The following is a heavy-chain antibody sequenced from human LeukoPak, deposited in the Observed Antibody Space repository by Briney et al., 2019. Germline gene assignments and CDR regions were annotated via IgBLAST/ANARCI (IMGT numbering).Heavy chain of an antibody. CDR3: ARVGLELLGYAFDI. V-gene: IGHV3-43*01. J-gene: IGHJ3*02. D-gene: IGHD1-7*01. CDR2: ISWDGGST. Sequence: PGGSLRLSCAASGFTFDDYTMHWVRQAPGKGLEWVSLISWDGGSTYYADSVKGRFTISRDNAKNSLYLQMNSLRAEDTAVYYCARVGLELLGYAFDIWGQGTMVTVSS. CDR1: GFTFDDYT.